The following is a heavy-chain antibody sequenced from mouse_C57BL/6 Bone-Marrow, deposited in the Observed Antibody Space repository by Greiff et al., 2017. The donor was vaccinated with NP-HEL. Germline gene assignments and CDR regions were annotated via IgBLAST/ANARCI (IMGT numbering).Heavy chain of an antibody. J-gene: IGHJ3*01. CDR1: GYAFTNYL. CDR3: ARGSWRFAY. V-gene: IGHV1-54*01. CDR2: INPGSGGT. Sequence: VQLVESGAELVRPGTSVKVSCKASGYAFTNYLIEWVKQRPGQGLEWIGVINPGSGGTNYNEKFKGKATLTADKSSSTAYMQLSSLTSEDSAVYFCARGSWRFAYWGQGTLVTVSA.